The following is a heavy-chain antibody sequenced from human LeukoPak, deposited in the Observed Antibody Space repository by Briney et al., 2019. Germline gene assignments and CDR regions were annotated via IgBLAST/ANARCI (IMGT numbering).Heavy chain of an antibody. CDR3: AGSYYYDSSGYPLDY. D-gene: IGHD3-22*01. Sequence: SGTLSLTCTVSDGSISSYYWSWVRQPPGKGLEWIGYIYYSGSTTYNPSLKSRVTISVDTSKNQFSLKLSSVTAADTAVYYCAGSYYYDSSGYPLDYWGQGTLVTVSS. V-gene: IGHV4-59*01. CDR1: DGSISSYY. J-gene: IGHJ4*02. CDR2: IYYSGST.